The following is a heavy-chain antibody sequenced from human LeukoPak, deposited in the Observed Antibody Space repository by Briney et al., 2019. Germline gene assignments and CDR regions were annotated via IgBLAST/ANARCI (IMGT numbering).Heavy chain of an antibody. V-gene: IGHV3-48*04. Sequence: GGSLRLSCAASGFTFSSYSMNWVHQAPGKGLEWVSYISSSSSTIYYADSVKGRFTISRDNAKNSLYLQMNSLRAEDTAVYYCARAPYYYGSGSYYYYYMDVWGKGTTVTISS. CDR3: ARAPYYYGSGSYYYYYMDV. CDR2: ISSSSSTI. D-gene: IGHD3-10*01. CDR1: GFTFSSYS. J-gene: IGHJ6*03.